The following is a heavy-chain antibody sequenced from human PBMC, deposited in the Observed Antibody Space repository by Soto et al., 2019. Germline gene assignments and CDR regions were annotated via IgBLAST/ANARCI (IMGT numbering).Heavy chain of an antibody. D-gene: IGHD6-19*01. V-gene: IGHV1-46*01. CDR1: GYTFINYH. CDR2: INPNGGST. J-gene: IGHJ4*02. CDR3: ALPKNTLGWYNF. Sequence: QVQVVQSGAEVKKPGASVKVSCKTSGYTFINYHVHWVRQAPGQELEWMGAINPNGGSTTYAQHLQGRITMTSDASTSTVYMDLSSLRSDDTAVYYCALPKNTLGWYNFWGQGSLVTVS.